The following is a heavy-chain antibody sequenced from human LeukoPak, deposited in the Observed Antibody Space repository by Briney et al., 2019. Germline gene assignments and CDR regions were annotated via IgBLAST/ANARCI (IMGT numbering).Heavy chain of an antibody. V-gene: IGHV4-30-4*01. CDR3: ARHTWNLLWRQLSFPTEDAFDI. CDR2: IYYSGST. Sequence: PSQTLSLTCTVSGGSISSGDYYWSWIRQPPGQGLEWIGYIYYSGSTYYNPSLKSRVTISVDTYKNQFSLKLSSVTAADPAVYYCARHTWNLLWRQLSFPTEDAFDIWGQGTMVTVSS. J-gene: IGHJ3*02. D-gene: IGHD1-7*01. CDR1: GGSISSGDYY.